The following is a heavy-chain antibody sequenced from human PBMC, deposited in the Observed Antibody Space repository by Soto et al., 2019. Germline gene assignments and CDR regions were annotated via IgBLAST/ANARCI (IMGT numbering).Heavy chain of an antibody. CDR1: GFTFSSYG. V-gene: IGHV3-30*18. Sequence: QVQLVESGGGVVQPGRSLRLSCAASGFTFSSYGMHWVRQAPGKGLEWVAVISYDGSNKYYADSVKGRFTISRDNSKNKLYLQMNSLRAEDTAVYYCAKMLPPIVVVPAAIYYYYYYGMDVWGQGTTVTVSS. J-gene: IGHJ6*02. CDR3: AKMLPPIVVVPAAIYYYYYYGMDV. CDR2: ISYDGSNK. D-gene: IGHD2-2*01.